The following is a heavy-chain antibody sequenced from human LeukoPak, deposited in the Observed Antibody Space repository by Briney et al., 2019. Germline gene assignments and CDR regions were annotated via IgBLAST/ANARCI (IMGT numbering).Heavy chain of an antibody. Sequence: GGSLRLSCAASGFTFNIYNMNWVRQAPGKGLEWVSSIISSGSAIYYTDSVKGRFTISRDNAKDSLYLQMDSLRAEDTAIYYCARDFSLDYWGQGTLVTVSS. CDR1: GFTFNIYN. V-gene: IGHV3-21*01. CDR3: ARDFSLDY. J-gene: IGHJ4*02. D-gene: IGHD2/OR15-2a*01. CDR2: IISSGSAI.